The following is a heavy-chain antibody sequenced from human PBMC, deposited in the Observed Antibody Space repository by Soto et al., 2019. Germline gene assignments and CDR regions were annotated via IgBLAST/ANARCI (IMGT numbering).Heavy chain of an antibody. CDR1: GGSVSSGSYY. Sequence: SETLSLTCTVSGGSVSSGSYYWSWIRQPPGKGLEWIGYIYYSGSTNYNPSLKSRVTISVDTSKNQFSLKLSSVTAADPAVYYCAGESYNYDSSGYYRYWGKGTLVTLSS. J-gene: IGHJ4*02. CDR2: IYYSGST. D-gene: IGHD3-22*01. CDR3: AGESYNYDSSGYYRY. V-gene: IGHV4-61*01.